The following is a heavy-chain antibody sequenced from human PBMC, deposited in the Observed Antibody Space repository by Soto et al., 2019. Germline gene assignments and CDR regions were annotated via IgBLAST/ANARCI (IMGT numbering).Heavy chain of an antibody. V-gene: IGHV4-31*03. CDR2: IYYSGST. CDR3: AMWATNYYGSGSYGVGFDY. Sequence: QVQLQESGPGLVKPSQTLSLTCTVSGGSISSGGYYWSWIRQHPGKGLEWIGYIYYSGSTYYNPSLKSRVTISVDTSKNQFSLKLSSVTAADTAVYYCAMWATNYYGSGSYGVGFDYWGQGTLVTVSS. CDR1: GGSISSGGYY. D-gene: IGHD3-10*01. J-gene: IGHJ4*02.